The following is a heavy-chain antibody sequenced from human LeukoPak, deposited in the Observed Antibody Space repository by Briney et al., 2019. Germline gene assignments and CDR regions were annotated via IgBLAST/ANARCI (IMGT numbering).Heavy chain of an antibody. J-gene: IGHJ4*02. Sequence: GASVKVSCKASGYTFTGYYMHWVRQAPGQGLEWMGWINPNSGCTNYAQKFQGRVTMTGDTSISTAYMELSRLRSDDTAVYYCARDPRGYYGSGSYLFDYWGQGTLVTVSS. D-gene: IGHD3-10*01. CDR1: GYTFTGYY. CDR2: INPNSGCT. V-gene: IGHV1-2*02. CDR3: ARDPRGYYGSGSYLFDY.